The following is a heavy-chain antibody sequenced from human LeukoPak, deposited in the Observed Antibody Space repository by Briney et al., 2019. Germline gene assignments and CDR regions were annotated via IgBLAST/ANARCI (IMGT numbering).Heavy chain of an antibody. CDR3: ARDPPFSSGWSPNHFDH. D-gene: IGHD6-19*01. CDR1: GFTFDSYA. V-gene: IGHV3-30*04. J-gene: IGHJ4*02. CDR2: RSYDGGNQ. Sequence: PGRSLRLSCAPSGFTFDSYAMHWVRQAPGKGLEWVALRSYDGGNQNYADSVKGRFTISRDNAKNMLYLQMNSLRPEDTAVYYCARDPPFSSGWSPNHFDHWGQGTLVTVSS.